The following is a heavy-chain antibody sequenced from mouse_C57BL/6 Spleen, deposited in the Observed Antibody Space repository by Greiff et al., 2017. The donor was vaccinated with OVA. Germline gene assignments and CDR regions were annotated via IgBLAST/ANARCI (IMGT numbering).Heavy chain of an antibody. J-gene: IGHJ1*03. CDR3: ARRYYGSSYWYFDV. D-gene: IGHD1-1*01. CDR2: ILPGSGST. CDR1: GYTFTGYW. V-gene: IGHV1-9*01. Sequence: VQLQQSGAELMKPGASVKLSCKATGYTFTGYWIEWVKQRPGHGLEWIGEILPGSGSTNYHEKFKGKATFTADTSSNTAYMQLSSLTTEDAAIDYCARRYYGSSYWYFDVWGTGTPVTVSS.